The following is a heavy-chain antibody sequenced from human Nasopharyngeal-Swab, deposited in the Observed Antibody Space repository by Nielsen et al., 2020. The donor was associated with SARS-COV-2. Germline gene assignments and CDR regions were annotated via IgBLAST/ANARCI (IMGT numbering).Heavy chain of an antibody. CDR2: ISSSGSTI. D-gene: IGHD1-26*01. J-gene: IGHJ3*02. CDR3: ARDDGGSYYRGAFDI. Sequence: GGSLRFSCAASGFTFSSYEMNWVRQAPGKGLEWVSYISSSGSTIYYADSVKGRFTISRDNAKNSLYLQMNSLRAEDTAVYYCARDDGGSYYRGAFDIWGQGTMVTVSS. CDR1: GFTFSSYE. V-gene: IGHV3-48*03.